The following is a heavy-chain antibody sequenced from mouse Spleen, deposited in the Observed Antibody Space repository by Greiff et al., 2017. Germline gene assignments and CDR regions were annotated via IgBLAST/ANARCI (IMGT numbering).Heavy chain of an antibody. CDR3: ARDGNYGDYYAMDY. Sequence: VQLQQPGAELVRPGSSVKLSCKASGYTFTSYWMHWVKQRPIQGLEWIGNIDPSDSETHYNQKFKDKATLTVDKSSSTAYMQLSSLTSEDSAVYYCARDGNYGDYYAMDYWGQGTSVTVSS. CDR2: IDPSDSET. CDR1: GYTFTSYW. J-gene: IGHJ4*01. V-gene: IGHV1-52*01. D-gene: IGHD2-1*01.